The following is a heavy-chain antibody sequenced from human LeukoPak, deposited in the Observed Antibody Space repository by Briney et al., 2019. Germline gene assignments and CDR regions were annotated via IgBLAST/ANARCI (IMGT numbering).Heavy chain of an antibody. D-gene: IGHD3-10*01. CDR1: GYSFTSYW. CDR2: IDPSDSYT. V-gene: IGHV5-10-1*01. J-gene: IGHJ4*02. CDR3: ARLYYYGSGSYGGPLDY. Sequence: GECLKISCKGSGYSFTSYWISWVRQMPGKGLEWMGRIDPSDSYTNYSPSFQGHVTISADKSISTAYLQWSSLKASDTAMYYCARLYYYGSGSYGGPLDYWGQGTLVTVSS.